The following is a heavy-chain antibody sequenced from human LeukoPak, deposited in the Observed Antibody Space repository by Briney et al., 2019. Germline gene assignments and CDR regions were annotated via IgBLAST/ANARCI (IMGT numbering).Heavy chain of an antibody. CDR2: IYYSGST. CDR3: ARAPPSAMVRGVIVYYYYGMDV. J-gene: IGHJ6*02. D-gene: IGHD3-10*01. CDR1: GGSISSSSYY. V-gene: IGHV4-39*07. Sequence: SETLSLTCTVSGGSISSSSYYWGWIRQPPGKGLEWIGSIYYSGSTYYNPSLKSRVTISVDTSKNQFSLKLSSVTAADTAVYYCARAPPSAMVRGVIVYYYYGMDVWGQGTTVTVSS.